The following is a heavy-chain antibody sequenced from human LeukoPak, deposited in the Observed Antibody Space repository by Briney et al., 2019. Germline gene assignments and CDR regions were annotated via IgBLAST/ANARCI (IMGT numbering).Heavy chain of an antibody. Sequence: GESLKISCQGSGYSFTSYWIGWVRQMPGKGLEWMGIIYPGDSDTRYSPSFQGQVTISADKSISTAYLQWSSLKASDTAMYYCARQGCSSTSCYYYGMDVWGQGTTVTVSS. D-gene: IGHD2-2*01. V-gene: IGHV5-51*01. J-gene: IGHJ6*02. CDR2: IYPGDSDT. CDR1: GYSFTSYW. CDR3: ARQGCSSTSCYYYGMDV.